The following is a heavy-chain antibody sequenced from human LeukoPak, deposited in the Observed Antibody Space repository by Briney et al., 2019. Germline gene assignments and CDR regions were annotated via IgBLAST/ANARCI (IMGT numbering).Heavy chain of an antibody. J-gene: IGHJ4*02. D-gene: IGHD6-6*01. CDR3: ARNAGFASSSYYFDY. CDR2: IIPIFGTA. CDR1: GGTFSSYA. V-gene: IGHV1-69*05. Sequence: SVKVSCKASGGTFSSYAISWVRQAPGQGLEWMGGIIPIFGTANYAQKFQGRVTITTDESTSTAYMELSSLRSEDTAVYYCARNAGFASSSYYFDYWGQGTLVTVSS.